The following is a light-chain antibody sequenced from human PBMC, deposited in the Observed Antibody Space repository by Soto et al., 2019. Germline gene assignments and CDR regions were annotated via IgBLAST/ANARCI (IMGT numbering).Light chain of an antibody. J-gene: IGKJ1*01. CDR3: QQYNDWPGT. CDR2: GAS. CDR1: QSVSSD. V-gene: IGKV3-15*01. Sequence: EIVMTQSPATLSVSPGERATLSCRASQSVSSDLAWYQQKPDQAPRLLMYGASTRATGIPARFSGSGSGTEFTLTISSLQSEDCSVCYSQQYNDWPGTFGQGTKGEIK.